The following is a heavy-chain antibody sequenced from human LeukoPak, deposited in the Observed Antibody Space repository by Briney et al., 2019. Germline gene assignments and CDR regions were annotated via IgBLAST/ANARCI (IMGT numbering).Heavy chain of an antibody. D-gene: IGHD6-13*01. CDR1: GGSVNSDSHY. CDR2: IYYSGRT. CDR3: ARDHRGYSSSWPFDY. J-gene: IGHJ4*02. V-gene: IGHV4-61*01. Sequence: SDTLSLTCSLSGGSVNSDSHYWRWIRQPPGKGLEGIGYIYYSGRTNYNPSLESRVTISVDTSTNQFSLKLTSVTAADTAVYYCARDHRGYSSSWPFDYWGQGTLVTVSS.